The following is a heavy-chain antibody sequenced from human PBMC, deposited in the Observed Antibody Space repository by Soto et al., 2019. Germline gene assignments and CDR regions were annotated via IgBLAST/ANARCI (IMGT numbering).Heavy chain of an antibody. J-gene: IGHJ5*02. CDR1: GFTFSSYA. Sequence: QVQLVESGGGVVQPGRSLRLSCAASGFTFSSYAMHWVRQAPGKGLEWVAVISYDGSNKYYADSVKGRFTISRDNSKNTLYLQMNSLRAEDTAVYYCARDGAGSGSYYNAWGQGTLVTVSS. CDR2: ISYDGSNK. V-gene: IGHV3-30-3*01. CDR3: ARDGAGSGSYYNA. D-gene: IGHD3-10*01.